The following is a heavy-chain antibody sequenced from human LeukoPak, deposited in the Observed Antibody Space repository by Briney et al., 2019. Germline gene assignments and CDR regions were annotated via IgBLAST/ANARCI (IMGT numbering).Heavy chain of an antibody. CDR3: AKQWQQWLDRTFDY. Sequence: PGGSLRLSCAASGFTFSSYAMSWVRQAPGKGLEWVSAISGSGGSTYYADSVKGRFTISRDNSKNTPYLQMNSLRAEDTAVYYCAKQWQQWLDRTFDYWGQGTLVTVSS. J-gene: IGHJ4*02. D-gene: IGHD6-19*01. V-gene: IGHV3-23*01. CDR1: GFTFSSYA. CDR2: ISGSGGST.